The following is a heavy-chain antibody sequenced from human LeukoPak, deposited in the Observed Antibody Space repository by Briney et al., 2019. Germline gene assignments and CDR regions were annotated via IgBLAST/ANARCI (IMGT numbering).Heavy chain of an antibody. V-gene: IGHV3-73*01. J-gene: IGHJ4*02. Sequence: QPGGSLRLSCAASGFTFGGSAMHWVRQTSGKGLEWVGRIRSKGNSYATGYGESVKGRFIISRDDSKNTAYLQMNSLKTEDTAVYYCTRHGKGDDTSGYVDYWGQGTLVTVSS. CDR3: TRHGKGDDTSGYVDY. D-gene: IGHD3-22*01. CDR1: GFTFGGSA. CDR2: IRSKGNSYAT.